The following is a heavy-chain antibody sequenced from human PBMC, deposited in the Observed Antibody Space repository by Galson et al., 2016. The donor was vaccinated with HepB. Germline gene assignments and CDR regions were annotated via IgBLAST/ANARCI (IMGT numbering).Heavy chain of an antibody. V-gene: IGHV3-23*01. D-gene: IGHD6-13*01. J-gene: IGHJ6*01. CDR3: AKVLPYSAGHGMDV. CDR1: GFTFSTYA. Sequence: SLRLSCAASGFTFSTYAMSRVRQAPGKGLEWVSLISGGNTYYADSVRGRFTISRDNSKNTLYLQMNSLRAEDTAVYYCAKVLPYSAGHGMDVRGQGTTVTVSS. CDR2: ISGGNT.